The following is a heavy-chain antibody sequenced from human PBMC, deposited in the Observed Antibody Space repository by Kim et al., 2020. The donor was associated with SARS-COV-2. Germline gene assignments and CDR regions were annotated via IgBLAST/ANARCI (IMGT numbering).Heavy chain of an antibody. V-gene: IGHV1-18*01. CDR1: GYIFTSYG. Sequence: ASVKVSCKASGYIFTSYGISWVRQAPGQGLEWMGWISTFNGNTNYVQKFQGRVTMTTDTSTSTAYMELGSLRSDDTAVYYCARVSGYQLPIAAPGTGFDYWGQGTLVTVSS. CDR2: ISTFNGNT. CDR3: ARVSGYQLPIAAPGTGFDY. D-gene: IGHD6-13*01. J-gene: IGHJ4*02.